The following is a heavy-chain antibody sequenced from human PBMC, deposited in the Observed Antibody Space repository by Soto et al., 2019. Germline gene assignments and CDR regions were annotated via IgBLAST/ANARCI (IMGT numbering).Heavy chain of an antibody. Sequence: EVQLLESGGGLVQPGGSLRLSCAASRFTFSSYAMTWVRQAPGKGLEWVSAISGSGGSTNYADSVKGRFTISRDNSKNKLYLQMNSLRAEDTAVYYCAKEGKYCSSTTCYQYFDYWGQGTLVTVSS. D-gene: IGHD2-2*01. V-gene: IGHV3-23*01. CDR2: ISGSGGST. CDR3: AKEGKYCSSTTCYQYFDY. J-gene: IGHJ4*02. CDR1: RFTFSSYA.